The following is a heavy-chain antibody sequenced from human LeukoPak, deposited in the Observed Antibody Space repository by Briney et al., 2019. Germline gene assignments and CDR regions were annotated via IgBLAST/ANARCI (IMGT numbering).Heavy chain of an antibody. CDR1: GFTFSSYE. CDR3: ARAGYSSGWYYFDN. V-gene: IGHV3-48*03. Sequence: PGGSLRLSCAASGFTFSSYEMNWVRQAPGKGLEWVSYISSSGSTIYYADSVKGRFTISRDNAKNTLHLQMNSLRAEDTAVYYCARAGYSSGWYYFDNWGQGILVTVSS. J-gene: IGHJ4*02. D-gene: IGHD6-19*01. CDR2: ISSSGSTI.